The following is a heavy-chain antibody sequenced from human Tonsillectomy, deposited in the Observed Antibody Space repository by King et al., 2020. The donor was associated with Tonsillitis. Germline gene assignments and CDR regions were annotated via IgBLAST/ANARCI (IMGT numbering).Heavy chain of an antibody. CDR2: INPKRGGT. Sequence: QLVQSGAEVKKPGASVNVSCKASGYTFTGYYMHWVRQAPGQGPEWMGWINPKRGGTNYAQKFQGRVTMTRDTSISTVYMELNSLGSDDTAVYYCAKVGGSGGYHYDLDVWGQGTTVTVSS. D-gene: IGHD1-26*01. CDR1: GYTFTGYY. J-gene: IGHJ6*02. CDR3: AKVGGSGGYHYDLDV. V-gene: IGHV1-2*02.